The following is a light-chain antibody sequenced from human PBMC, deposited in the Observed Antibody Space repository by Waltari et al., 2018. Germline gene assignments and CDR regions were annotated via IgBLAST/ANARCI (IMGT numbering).Light chain of an antibody. CDR1: QNIQTF. CDR2: DAF. J-gene: IGKJ3*01. CDR3: QQLSDWPPFT. Sequence: IVLTQSPVTLSLSHGERATLSCRASQNIQTFLAWYQHRPGQPPRLLIYDAFYRATGIPARFSGSGSGTDFTLAISSLEPEDFAGYFCQQLSDWPPFTFGPGTRVDI. V-gene: IGKV3-11*01.